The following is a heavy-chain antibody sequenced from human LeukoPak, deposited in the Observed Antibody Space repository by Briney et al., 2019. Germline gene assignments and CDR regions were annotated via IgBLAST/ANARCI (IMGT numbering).Heavy chain of an antibody. CDR1: GYTFTSYA. V-gene: IGHV1-3*01. D-gene: IGHD3-22*01. CDR2: INAGSGNT. J-gene: IGHJ4*02. Sequence: GASVKVSCKASGYTFTSYAMHWVRQAPGQRLEWMGWINAGSGNTKYSQKFQGRVTITRDTSASTAYMELSSLRSEDTAMYYCARSLYYFDSSGYYYPFNFWGQGTLVTVSS. CDR3: ARSLYYFDSSGYYYPFNF.